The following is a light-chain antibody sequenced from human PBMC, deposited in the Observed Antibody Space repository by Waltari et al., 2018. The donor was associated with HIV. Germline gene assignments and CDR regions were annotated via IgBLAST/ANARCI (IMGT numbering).Light chain of an antibody. CDR1: SSNLGRNY. Sequence: QSVLTQPPSASGTPGQRVTISCSGSSSNLGRNYVYCYQQLPGTAPKLLIYRNNQRPSGVPDRFSGSKSGTSASLAISGLRSEDEADYYCAAWDDSLSGRVFGGGTKLTVL. CDR2: RNN. CDR3: AAWDDSLSGRV. J-gene: IGLJ3*02. V-gene: IGLV1-47*01.